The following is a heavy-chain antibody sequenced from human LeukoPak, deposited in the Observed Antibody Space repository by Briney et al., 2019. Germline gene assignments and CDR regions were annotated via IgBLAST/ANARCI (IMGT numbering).Heavy chain of an antibody. J-gene: IGHJ6*04. CDR3: SSYKGDV. CDR2: IKSNIDGGTT. CDR1: GFTFSNAW. Sequence: PGGXLRLSCAASGFTFSNAWMSWVRQAPGKGLEWVGRIKSNIDGGTTDYAAPVKGRFTISRDDSKNTLYLQMNSLKTEDTAVYYCSSYKGDVWGKGTTVTVSS. D-gene: IGHD3-10*01. V-gene: IGHV3-15*01.